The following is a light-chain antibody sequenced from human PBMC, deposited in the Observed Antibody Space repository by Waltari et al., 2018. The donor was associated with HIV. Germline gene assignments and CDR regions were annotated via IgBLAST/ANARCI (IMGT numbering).Light chain of an antibody. CDR3: AAWDDNVNAL. J-gene: IGLJ2*01. V-gene: IGLV1-44*01. CDR2: SNN. Sequence: SVLTQPPSASGTPGQRLTISCSGSRSNIGSNNVNWFQQLPGTAPRLVIYSNNQRPSGVPDRFSGSKSGTSASLAISGLQSEDEADYYCAAWDDNVNALFGGGTRLTVV. CDR1: RSNIGSNN.